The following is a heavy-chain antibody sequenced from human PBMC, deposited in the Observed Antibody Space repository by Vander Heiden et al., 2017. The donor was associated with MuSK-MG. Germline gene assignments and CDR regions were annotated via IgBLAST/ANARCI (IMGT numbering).Heavy chain of an antibody. Sequence: EVQLLESGGGLVQPGGSLRLSCAASGFTFSTNAMTWVRQATGKGLEWVSVITAGGDNTYYTDSVKGRFTISRDNSKNTLYLQMTSLGAEDTAVYYCAKNNWGYSDYWGQGTLVTVSS. V-gene: IGHV3-23*01. CDR2: ITAGGDNT. J-gene: IGHJ4*02. D-gene: IGHD7-27*01. CDR1: GFTFSTNA. CDR3: AKNNWGYSDY.